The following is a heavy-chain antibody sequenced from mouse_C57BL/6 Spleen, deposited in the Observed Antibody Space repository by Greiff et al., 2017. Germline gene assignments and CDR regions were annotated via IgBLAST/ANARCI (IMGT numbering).Heavy chain of an antibody. CDR3: ARGGVTTRYFDV. CDR2: ISYDGSN. J-gene: IGHJ1*03. V-gene: IGHV3-6*01. CDR1: GYSITSGYY. Sequence: DVKLQESGPGLVKPSQSLSLTCSVTGYSITSGYYWNWIRQFPGNKLEWMGYISYDGSNNYNPSLKNRISFTRDTSKNQFFLKLNSVTTEDTATYYCARGGVTTRYFDVWGTGTTVTVSS. D-gene: IGHD2-2*01.